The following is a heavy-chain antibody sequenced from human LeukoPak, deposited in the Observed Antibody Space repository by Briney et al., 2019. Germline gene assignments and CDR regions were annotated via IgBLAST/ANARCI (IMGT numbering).Heavy chain of an antibody. CDR2: IHTSGST. CDR1: GGSISSYY. Sequence: SETLSLTCTVSGGSISSYYWNWIRQPAGKGLEWIGRIHTSGSTNYSPSFKSRVTMSVDTSKNQFSLKLSSVTAADTAVYYCARGNIFCSGGSCSTNIDYWGQGTLVTVSS. J-gene: IGHJ4*02. V-gene: IGHV4-4*07. CDR3: ARGNIFCSGGSCSTNIDY. D-gene: IGHD2-15*01.